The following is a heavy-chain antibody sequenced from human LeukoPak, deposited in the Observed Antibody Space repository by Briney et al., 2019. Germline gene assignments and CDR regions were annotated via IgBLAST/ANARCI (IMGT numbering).Heavy chain of an antibody. CDR1: GFTFSSYA. Sequence: PGGSLRLSCAASGFTFSSYAMSWVRQAPGEGLEWVSAISGSGGSTYYADSVKGRFTTSRDNSKNTLYLQMNSLRAEDTAVYYCAKNGQLLSAYYFDYWGQGTLVTVSS. CDR3: AKNGQLLSAYYFDY. CDR2: ISGSGGST. D-gene: IGHD2-2*01. J-gene: IGHJ4*02. V-gene: IGHV3-23*01.